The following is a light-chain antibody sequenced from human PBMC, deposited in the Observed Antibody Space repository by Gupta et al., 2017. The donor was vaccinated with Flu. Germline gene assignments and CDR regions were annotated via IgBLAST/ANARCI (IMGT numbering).Light chain of an antibody. CDR2: DAS. V-gene: IGKV3-11*01. Sequence: GERATLSCRASQSVSNYLDWYQQKPGQAPRLLIYDASNRANGIPDRFSGSGSGTDFTLTSSSLEPEDFAVYYWQQRSDWLTFGGGTKVEIK. CDR3: QQRSDWLT. J-gene: IGKJ4*01. CDR1: QSVSNY.